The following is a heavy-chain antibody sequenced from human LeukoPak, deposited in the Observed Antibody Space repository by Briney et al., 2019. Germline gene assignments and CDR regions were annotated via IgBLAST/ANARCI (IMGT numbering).Heavy chain of an antibody. CDR3: ARLRYCSGGSCYGSLYFDY. Sequence: SETLSLTCTVSGGSISSSSYYWGWIRQPPGKGLEWIGNIYYSGSAYYNPSLRSRVTISVDTSKNQFSLKLSSVTAADTAVYYCARLRYCSGGSCYGSLYFDYWGQGTLVTVSS. CDR2: IYYSGSA. J-gene: IGHJ4*02. D-gene: IGHD2-15*01. CDR1: GGSISSSSYY. V-gene: IGHV4-39*01.